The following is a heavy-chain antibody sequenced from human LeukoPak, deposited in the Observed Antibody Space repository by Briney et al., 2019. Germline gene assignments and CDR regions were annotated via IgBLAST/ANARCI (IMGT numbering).Heavy chain of an antibody. D-gene: IGHD6-13*01. CDR2: IRQDGSEK. CDR3: ARDGTAAGLYFDL. V-gene: IGHV3-7*01. J-gene: IGHJ4*01. CDR1: GFTFTDYW. Sequence: PGGSLRLSCEVSGFTFTDYWMNWVRQAPGKGPEWVASIRQDGSEKTYVDSVKGRFTISRDNTKNSLSLQLNGLRAEDTAVYYCARDGTAAGLYFDLWGQGTLVTIFS.